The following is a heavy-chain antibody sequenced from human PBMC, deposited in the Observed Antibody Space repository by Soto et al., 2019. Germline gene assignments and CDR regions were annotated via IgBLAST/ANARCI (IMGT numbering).Heavy chain of an antibody. D-gene: IGHD3-22*01. J-gene: IGHJ4*02. CDR1: GDSISGIYH. Sequence: SETLSLTCSVSGDSISGIYHWAWVPHPPWRSLKWIASIFHTVTTYYTPSLKSRVTISVDTSKNQFSLRLSSVTAADTAVYYCARDGNLNYYDSSGYYVFDYWGQGNLVTVSS. CDR2: IFHTVTT. V-gene: IGHV4-38-2*02. CDR3: ARDGNLNYYDSSGYYVFDY.